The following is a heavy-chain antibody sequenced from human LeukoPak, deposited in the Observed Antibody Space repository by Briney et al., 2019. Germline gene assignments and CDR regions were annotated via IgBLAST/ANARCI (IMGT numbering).Heavy chain of an antibody. Sequence: NPGGSLRLSCAASGFTFSSYAMSWIRQAPGKGLEWITYISGSGTTIYHADSVKGRFTISRDNAKNSVYLQMNSLREEDTAVYYCARPTDSSVDHWGQGTLVTVSS. V-gene: IGHV3-11*01. J-gene: IGHJ5*02. CDR1: GFTFSSYA. D-gene: IGHD5-18*01. CDR2: ISGSGTTI. CDR3: ARPTDSSVDH.